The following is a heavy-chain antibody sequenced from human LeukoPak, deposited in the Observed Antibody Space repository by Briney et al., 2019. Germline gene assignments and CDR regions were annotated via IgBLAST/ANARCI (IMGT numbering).Heavy chain of an antibody. CDR1: GGSIGSYY. CDR2: IYTSGST. CDR3: RYCSSTSCRDY. V-gene: IGHV4-4*07. D-gene: IGHD2-2*01. Sequence: KPSETLSLTCTVSGGSIGSYYWSWIRQPAGKGLEWIGRIYTSGSTNYNPSLKSRVTMSVGTSKNQFSLKLSSVTAADTAVYYCRYCSSTSCRDYWGQGTLVTVSS. J-gene: IGHJ4*02.